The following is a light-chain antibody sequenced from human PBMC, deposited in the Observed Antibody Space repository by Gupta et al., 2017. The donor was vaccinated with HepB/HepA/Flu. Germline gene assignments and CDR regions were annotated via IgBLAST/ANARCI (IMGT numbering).Light chain of an antibody. Sequence: QSALTQPASVSGSPGQSITISCTGTSSDIGGYTYVSWYQQYPGKAPKLMIYDVSNRPSGVSNRFSGSKSGNTASLTISGLQAEDEADYYCNSYTTISTWVFGGGTRLTVL. V-gene: IGLV2-14*03. CDR2: DVS. CDR1: SSDIGGYTY. J-gene: IGLJ3*02. CDR3: NSYTTISTWV.